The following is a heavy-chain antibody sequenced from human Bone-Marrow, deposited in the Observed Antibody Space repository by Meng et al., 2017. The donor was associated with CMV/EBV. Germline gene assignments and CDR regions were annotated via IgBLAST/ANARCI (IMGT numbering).Heavy chain of an antibody. J-gene: IGHJ6*02. CDR2: ISASGVST. V-gene: IGHV3-23*01. Sequence: GESLKISCAASGFSFSSYAMSWVRQAPGKGLEWVSSISASGVSTYYADSVKGRFTLSRDNPENTLYLQVSSLRAEDTATYYCAKLGTAQVGNYYYGLGVWGPGTTVTVAS. D-gene: IGHD1-7*01. CDR1: GFSFSSYA. CDR3: AKLGTAQVGNYYYGLGV.